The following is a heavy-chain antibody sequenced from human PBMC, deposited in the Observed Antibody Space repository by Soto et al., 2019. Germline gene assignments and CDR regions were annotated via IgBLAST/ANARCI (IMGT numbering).Heavy chain of an antibody. CDR2: IYHSGST. CDR1: GYSISSGYY. J-gene: IGHJ5*02. Sequence: SETLSLTCAVSGYSISSGYYWGWIRQPPGKGLEWIGSIYHSGSTYYNPSLKSRVTISVDRSKNQFSLKLSSVTAADTAVYYCARVGYYYDSSAVNWFDPWGQGTLVTVSS. D-gene: IGHD3-22*01. CDR3: ARVGYYYDSSAVNWFDP. V-gene: IGHV4-38-2*01.